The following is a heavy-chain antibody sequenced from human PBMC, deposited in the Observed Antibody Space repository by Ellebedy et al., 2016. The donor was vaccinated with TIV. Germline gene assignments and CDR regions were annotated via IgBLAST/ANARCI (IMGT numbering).Heavy chain of an antibody. CDR1: GYTFTSYY. Sequence: ASVKVSXXASGYTFTSYYMHWVRQAPGQGLEWMGIINPSGGSTSYAQKFQGRVTMTRDTSTSTVYMELSSLRSEDTAVYYCARGVTGYYYEPHFDYWGQGTLVTVSS. D-gene: IGHD3-22*01. CDR3: ARGVTGYYYEPHFDY. V-gene: IGHV1-46*01. CDR2: INPSGGST. J-gene: IGHJ4*02.